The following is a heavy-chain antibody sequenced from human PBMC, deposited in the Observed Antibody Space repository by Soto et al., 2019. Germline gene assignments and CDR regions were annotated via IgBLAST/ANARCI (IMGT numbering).Heavy chain of an antibody. CDR3: ARYYALADNYGMDV. Sequence: QVQLVQSGSEMKKTGASVKVSCKASGYTFLSYSITWVRQAHGQGLEWMGWIDTYTGNKNYEQQFQGRVTMSTDSFTSPAYMELGGLTSDDSAIYYCARYYALADNYGMDVWGQGTTVIVSS. CDR2: IDTYTGNK. V-gene: IGHV1-18*01. J-gene: IGHJ6*02. CDR1: GYTFLSYS. D-gene: IGHD1-26*01.